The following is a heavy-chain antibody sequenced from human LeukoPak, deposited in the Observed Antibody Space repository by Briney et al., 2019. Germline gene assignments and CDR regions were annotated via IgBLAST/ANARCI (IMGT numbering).Heavy chain of an antibody. J-gene: IGHJ6*02. CDR1: GFTVGSSF. CDR2: IYAGGGT. D-gene: IGHD2-15*01. CDR3: AREPSDIALDV. V-gene: IGHV3-53*01. Sequence: GGSLRLSCAASGFTVGSSFMNWVRQAPGKGLEWVSVIYAGGGTSYADSVKGRFTISRDNSKNTLYLQMNSLRAEDTAVYYCAREPSDIALDVWGQRTTVTVSS.